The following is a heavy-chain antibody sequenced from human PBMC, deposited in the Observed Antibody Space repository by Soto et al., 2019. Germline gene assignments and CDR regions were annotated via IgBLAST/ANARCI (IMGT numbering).Heavy chain of an antibody. CDR1: GASINSGGYF. CDR2: IHYSGST. D-gene: IGHD5-18*01. J-gene: IGHJ4*02. CDR3: AGGFVETAMAFDY. Sequence: QVQLQESGPGLVKPSQTLSLACSVSGASINSGGYFWSWIRQRPGKGLEWIGYIHYSGSTYYNPSLKSRVVMSMDTSKNVFSLKLSSVTAADTAVFYCAGGFVETAMAFDYWGQGALVTVSS. V-gene: IGHV4-31*03.